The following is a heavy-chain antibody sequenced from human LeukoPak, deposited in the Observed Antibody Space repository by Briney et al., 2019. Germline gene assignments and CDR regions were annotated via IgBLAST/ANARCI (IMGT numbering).Heavy chain of an antibody. V-gene: IGHV4-59*01. Sequence: SETLSLTCTVSGGSISSYYWSWTRQPPGKGLEWIGYIYYSGSTNYNPSLQSRVTISVDTSKNQFSLTLSSVTAADTAVYYCARRSLVGARTFYFDFWGQGTLVTVSS. J-gene: IGHJ4*02. CDR1: GGSISSYY. D-gene: IGHD1-26*01. CDR3: ARRSLVGARTFYFDF. CDR2: IYYSGST.